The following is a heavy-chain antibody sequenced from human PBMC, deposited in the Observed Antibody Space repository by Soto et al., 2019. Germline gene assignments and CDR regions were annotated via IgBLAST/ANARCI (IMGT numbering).Heavy chain of an antibody. CDR3: SRVHSSGYYAFDI. CDR2: INSDGSST. D-gene: IGHD3-22*01. J-gene: IGHJ3*02. Sequence: EVQLVESGGGLVQPGGSLRLSCAASGFTLSSFWMHWVRQVPGKGLVWVSRINSDGSSTDYADSVKGRFTISRDNAKNTLYLQMNSLRVEDTAVYYCSRVHSSGYYAFDIWGQGTMVTVSS. V-gene: IGHV3-74*01. CDR1: GFTLSSFW.